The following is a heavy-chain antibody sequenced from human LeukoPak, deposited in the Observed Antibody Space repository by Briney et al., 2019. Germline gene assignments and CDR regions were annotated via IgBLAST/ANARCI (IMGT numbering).Heavy chain of an antibody. CDR3: ARGGSDWYFAL. V-gene: IGHV4-59*11. CDR2: LYYGGNA. Sequence: SETLSLTCTVSGGSISSHYWSWIRQPPGKGLEWIGYLYYGGNANYNPSLKSRVTISVDTSKNQFSLKLISVTTAGTAVYFCARGGSDWYFALWGRGTLVTVSS. D-gene: IGHD3-16*01. CDR1: GGSISSHY. J-gene: IGHJ2*01.